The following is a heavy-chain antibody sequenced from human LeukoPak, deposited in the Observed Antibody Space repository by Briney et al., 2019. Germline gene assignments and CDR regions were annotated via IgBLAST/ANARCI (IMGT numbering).Heavy chain of an antibody. CDR2: IKQDGSAK. CDR1: GFTFSSYG. J-gene: IGHJ4*02. Sequence: GGSLRLSCAASGFTFSSYGMSWVRQAPGKGLEWVANIKQDGSAKYYVDSVKGRFTISRDNAKNSLYLQMNSLRAEDTAVYYCARDRAYGDYVDYWGQGTLVTVSS. D-gene: IGHD4-17*01. CDR3: ARDRAYGDYVDY. V-gene: IGHV3-7*01.